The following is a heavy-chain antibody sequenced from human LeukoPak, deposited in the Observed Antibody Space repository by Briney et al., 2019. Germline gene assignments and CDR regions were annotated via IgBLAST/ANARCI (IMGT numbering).Heavy chain of an antibody. J-gene: IGHJ3*02. CDR2: IYAGGSI. Sequence: SETLSLTCSVSGGSISSINSGTYYWSWIRQPAGKGLEWIGRIYAGGSINYNPSLNGRVTISIDRSKNQFSLKLSSVTAADTAVYYCARRYSSSWYAFDIWGQGTMVTVSS. CDR3: ARRYSSSWYAFDI. CDR1: GGSISSINSGTYY. D-gene: IGHD6-13*01. V-gene: IGHV4-61*02.